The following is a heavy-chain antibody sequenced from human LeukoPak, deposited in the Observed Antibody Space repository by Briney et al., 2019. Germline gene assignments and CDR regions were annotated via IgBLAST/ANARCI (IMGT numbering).Heavy chain of an antibody. J-gene: IGHJ5*02. V-gene: IGHV1-18*01. CDR2: ICAYNGNT. D-gene: IGHD3-10*01. CDR3: ARALAPGISGSGSYYIIADFGP. CDR1: GYTFTSYG. Sequence: ASVKVSCQASGYTFTSYGISWVRQAPGQGHERMGWICAYNGNTNYAQQLQGRVTMTTDTSTSTAYMELRSLRSDDTAVYYCARALAPGISGSGSYYIIADFGPSGQATLVTVSS.